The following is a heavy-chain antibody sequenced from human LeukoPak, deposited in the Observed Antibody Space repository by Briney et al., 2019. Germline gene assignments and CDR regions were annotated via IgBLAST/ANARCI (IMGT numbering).Heavy chain of an antibody. CDR2: ISGSGGST. Sequence: GGSLRLSCAASGFTFSSYAMSWVRQAPGRGLEWVSAISGSGGSTYYADSVKGRFTISRDNSKNTLYLQMNSLRAEDTAVYYCAKRVRADPKFYYFDYWGQGTLVTVSS. J-gene: IGHJ4*02. D-gene: IGHD6-19*01. V-gene: IGHV3-23*01. CDR1: GFTFSSYA. CDR3: AKRVRADPKFYYFDY.